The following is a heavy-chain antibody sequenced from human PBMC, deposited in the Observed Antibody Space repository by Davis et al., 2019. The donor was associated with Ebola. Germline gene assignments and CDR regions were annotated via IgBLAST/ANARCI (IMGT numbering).Heavy chain of an antibody. V-gene: IGHV1-2*02. D-gene: IGHD1-14*01. CDR2: INPHNGNT. J-gene: IGHJ4*02. Sequence: ASVKVSCKASGYTFTGNYIQWVRQAPGQGLEWMGWINPHNGNTNYAQKLQGRVTMTRDTSTSTVYMELSSLRSEDTAVYYCARSEPPDFWGQGTLVTVSS. CDR3: ARSEPPDF. CDR1: GYTFTGNY.